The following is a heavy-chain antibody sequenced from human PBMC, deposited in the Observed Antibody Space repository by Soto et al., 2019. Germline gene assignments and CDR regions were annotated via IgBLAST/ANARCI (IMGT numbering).Heavy chain of an antibody. Sequence: LSLTCAVYGASLSDNYCNWLRQTPGKGLEWVSYISTRSTYTNYADSVKGRFTISRDNAKNSLYLQMDSLRVEDTAVYYCARDLAWKRGKVGRYYYGMDVWGQGTTVTVSS. CDR3: ARDLAWKRGKVGRYYYGMDV. CDR2: ISTRSTYT. CDR1: GASLSDNY. D-gene: IGHD1-1*01. V-gene: IGHV3-11*06. J-gene: IGHJ6*02.